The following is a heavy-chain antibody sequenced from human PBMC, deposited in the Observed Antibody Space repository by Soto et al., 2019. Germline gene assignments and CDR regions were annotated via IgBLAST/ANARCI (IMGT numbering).Heavy chain of an antibody. V-gene: IGHV4-39*01. Sequence: QLQLQESGPGLVKPSETLSLTCTVSGGSISSRGYYWGWIRQPPGKGREWIGTIYYSGSTYYNPSLQRRVTLSVDTSKNQFSLKLSSATAAHTAVYYCATRNWFDPWGQGTLVTVSS. CDR1: GGSISSRGYY. CDR3: ATRNWFDP. J-gene: IGHJ5*02. CDR2: IYYSGST.